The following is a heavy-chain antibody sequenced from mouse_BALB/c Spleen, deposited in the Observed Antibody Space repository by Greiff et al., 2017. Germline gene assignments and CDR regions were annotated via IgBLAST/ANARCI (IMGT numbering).Heavy chain of an antibody. D-gene: IGHD2-1*01. Sequence: VQLQQSGPGLVQPSQSLSITCTVSGFSLTSYGVHWVRQSPGKGLEWLGVIWSGGSTDYNAAFISRLSISKDNSKSQVFFKMNSLQANDTAIYYCAVYGNYGAFYAMDYWGQGTSVTVSS. CDR2: IWSGGST. J-gene: IGHJ4*01. CDR3: AVYGNYGAFYAMDY. CDR1: GFSLTSYG. V-gene: IGHV2-2*02.